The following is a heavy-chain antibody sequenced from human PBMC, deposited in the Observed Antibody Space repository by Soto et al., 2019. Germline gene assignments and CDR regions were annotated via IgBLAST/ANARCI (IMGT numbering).Heavy chain of an antibody. CDR1: GFTFNTYG. J-gene: IGHJ6*02. CDR3: ARADCTGAYCYSWPFNYGVDV. Sequence: QVQLVESGGGVVQPGGSLRLSCTTSGFTFNTYGMHWVLQAPGKGLEWVAIRWYDGSNKYYAESVKGRFTISRDNSKNTLYRQMNSLRAEDTALYYCARADCTGAYCYSWPFNYGVDVWGQGTTVTVSS. D-gene: IGHD2-15*01. CDR2: RWYDGSNK. V-gene: IGHV3-33*08.